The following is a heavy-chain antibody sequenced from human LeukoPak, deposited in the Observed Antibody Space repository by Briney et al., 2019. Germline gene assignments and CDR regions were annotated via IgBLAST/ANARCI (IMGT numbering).Heavy chain of an antibody. D-gene: IGHD3-22*01. J-gene: IGHJ4*02. CDR1: GYIFNSYA. Sequence: ASVKISCNTSGYIFNSYAIHWVRQAPGQRLEWMGWSNAGHGNTKYSEEFQGRVTLTRDTSATTAYMELTGLRSEDTAVYYCARGDSSGYSAFDYWGQGTLVTVSS. CDR3: ARGDSSGYSAFDY. V-gene: IGHV1-3*02. CDR2: SNAGHGNT.